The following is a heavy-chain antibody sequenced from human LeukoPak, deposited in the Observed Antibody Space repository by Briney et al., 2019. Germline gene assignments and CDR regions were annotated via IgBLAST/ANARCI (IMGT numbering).Heavy chain of an antibody. J-gene: IGHJ4*02. D-gene: IGHD3-3*01. Sequence: GGSLRLSCAASGFTFSNYDMSWVRQAPGKGLEWVSGITAGGGTTYYADSVKGRFTISRDNSKNTLYLQMKNLRAEDTAVYHCAKVVLAVLNFAYGGRGPLVPVPS. CDR3: AKVVLAVLNFAY. V-gene: IGHV3-23*01. CDR2: ITAGGGTT. CDR1: GFTFSNYD.